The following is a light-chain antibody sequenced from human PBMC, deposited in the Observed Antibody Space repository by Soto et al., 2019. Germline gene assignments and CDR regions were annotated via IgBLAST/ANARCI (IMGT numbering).Light chain of an antibody. CDR3: SSSTSSNTFV. CDR1: NSDVNY. CDR2: EVI. J-gene: IGLJ1*01. Sequence: QSALTQPASVSGAPGQSITISCTGTNSDVNYVSWHQQHPGKAPKLMIYEVINRSSGGSTRFSGSKSGNTASLTISGLQAEDEADYYCSSSTSSNTFVFGTGTKLTVL. V-gene: IGLV2-14*01.